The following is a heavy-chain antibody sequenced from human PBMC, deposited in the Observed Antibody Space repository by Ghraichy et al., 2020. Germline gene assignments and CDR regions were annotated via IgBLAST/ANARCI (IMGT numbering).Heavy chain of an antibody. J-gene: IGHJ3*02. CDR1: GFTFSTYW. Sequence: GGERRLSCAASGFTFSTYWMTWVRQAPGKGLEGVATVKEDGSENFYVDSVKGRFTISRDNAKNSLYLQLNSLRAEDTAVYYCARDPFDMWGQGTMVTVSS. CDR3: ARDPFDM. V-gene: IGHV3-7*03. CDR2: VKEDGSEN.